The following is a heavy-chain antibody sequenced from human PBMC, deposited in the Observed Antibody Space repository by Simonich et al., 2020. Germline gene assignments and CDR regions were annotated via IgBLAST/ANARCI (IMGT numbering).Heavy chain of an antibody. V-gene: IGHV1-2*02. Sequence: QVQLVQSGAEVKKPGASVKVSCKASGYTFTGYYMHWVRQAPGPGLEWMGWINPNRGGPNYAQKVQGRVTMTRDTSISTAYMELSRLRSDDTAVYYCARGRLTGDKGAFDIWGQGTMVTVSS. CDR3: ARGRLTGDKGAFDI. CDR1: GYTFTGYY. CDR2: INPNRGGP. J-gene: IGHJ3*02. D-gene: IGHD7-27*01.